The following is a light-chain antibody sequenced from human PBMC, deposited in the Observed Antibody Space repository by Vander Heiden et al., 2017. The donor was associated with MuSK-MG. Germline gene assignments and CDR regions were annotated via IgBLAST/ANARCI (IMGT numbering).Light chain of an antibody. CDR3: SSYTSSASSTTYV. CDR1: SSDVCGYRF. Sequence: QSALTQPASVSGSPGQSITISCTGTSSDVCGYRFVSWYQQHPGKAPKLIIYDVNSRPSGVSNRFSGSKSGNTASLTISGLQAEDDSDYYCSSYTSSASSTTYVFGTGTKVTVL. V-gene: IGLV2-14*03. CDR2: DVN. J-gene: IGLJ1*01.